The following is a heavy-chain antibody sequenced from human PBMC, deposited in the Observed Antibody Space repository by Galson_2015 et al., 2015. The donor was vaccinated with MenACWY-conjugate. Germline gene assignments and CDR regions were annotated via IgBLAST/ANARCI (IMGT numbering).Heavy chain of an antibody. J-gene: IGHJ3*02. V-gene: IGHV3-21*01. D-gene: IGHD2-21*01. CDR3: VRDCGGDCSTPNPLHAFDI. Sequence: SLRLSCAASGFTFNSYNMNWVRQAPGTGLEWVSSISPSSTYTFYADSVKGRFTISRDNAENSLYLQMNSLRVEDTAIYYCVRDCGGDCSTPNPLHAFDIWGQGTMVTVSS. CDR1: GFTFNSYN. CDR2: ISPSSTYT.